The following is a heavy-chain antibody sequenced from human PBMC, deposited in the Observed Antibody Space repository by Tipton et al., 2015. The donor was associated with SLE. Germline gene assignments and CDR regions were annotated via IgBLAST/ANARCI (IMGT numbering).Heavy chain of an antibody. Sequence: SLRLSCVASGFTFSDYAMPWVRQAPGKGLEWVAFLRYDGSNKDYAESVKGRFTIPSDNAKNSLYLQMNSLRAEDTALYYCAKDTTQGEWGLLGWFDPWGQGTLVTVSS. CDR3: AKDTTQGEWGLLGWFDP. J-gene: IGHJ5*02. CDR2: LRYDGSNK. D-gene: IGHD1-26*01. CDR1: GFTFSDYA. V-gene: IGHV3-30*02.